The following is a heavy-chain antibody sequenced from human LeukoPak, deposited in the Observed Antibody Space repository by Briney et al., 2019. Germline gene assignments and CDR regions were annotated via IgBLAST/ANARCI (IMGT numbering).Heavy chain of an antibody. CDR3: ARDSYTPEASFYCGMDV. D-gene: IGHD2-2*02. CDR1: GFTFSSYS. J-gene: IGHJ6*02. CDR2: ISGSSSYI. Sequence: GGSLRLSCAASGFTFSSYSMNWVRQAPGKGLEWVSSISGSSSYIYYADSVKGRFTISRDNAKNSLYLQMNSLRAEDTAVYYCARDSYTPEASFYCGMDVWGQGTTVTVS. V-gene: IGHV3-21*01.